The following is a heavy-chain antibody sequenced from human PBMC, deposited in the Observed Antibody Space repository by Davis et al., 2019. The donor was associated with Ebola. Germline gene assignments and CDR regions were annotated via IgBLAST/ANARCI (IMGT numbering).Heavy chain of an antibody. V-gene: IGHV1-46*01. CDR3: ARDRGAGSYNVAS. J-gene: IGHJ5*01. Sequence: SVQVSCKASGYTFPSHYMHWVRQPPGQGLEWMGIINPSGCCTSYAQKFQGRVIMTRDTSTSTVYMELSSLRSEDTTVYYCARDRGAGSYNVASWGQGTLVTVSS. CDR2: INPSGCCT. CDR1: GYTFPSHY. D-gene: IGHD1-26*01.